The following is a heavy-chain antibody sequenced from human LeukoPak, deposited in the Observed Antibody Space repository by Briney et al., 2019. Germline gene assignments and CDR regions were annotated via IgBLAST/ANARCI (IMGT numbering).Heavy chain of an antibody. V-gene: IGHV3-30*02. CDR3: AKDKKPVVPAACDY. D-gene: IGHD2-2*01. CDR1: GFTFSSYW. CDR2: IRYDGSNK. Sequence: GGSLRLSCAASGFTFSSYWMSWVRQAPGKGLEWVAFIRYDGSNKYYADSVKGRFTISRDNSKNTLYLQMNSLRAEDTAVYYCAKDKKPVVPAACDYWGQGTLVTVSS. J-gene: IGHJ4*02.